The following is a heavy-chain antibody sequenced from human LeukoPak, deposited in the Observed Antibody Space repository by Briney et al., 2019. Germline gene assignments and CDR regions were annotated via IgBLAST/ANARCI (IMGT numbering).Heavy chain of an antibody. CDR2: ISSSSRYI. V-gene: IGHV3-21*01. CDR3: ARIGYCYDSGSYSDYQAFDY. Sequence: GGSLRLSCAGSGFTFSSYSMNWVRQAPGKGLEWVASISSSSRYIYYGDSVKGRFTLSRDNAKNSLDLQMNSLRAEDTAVYYCARIGYCYDSGSYSDYQAFDYWGQGTLVTVSS. CDR1: GFTFSSYS. D-gene: IGHD3-10*01. J-gene: IGHJ4*02.